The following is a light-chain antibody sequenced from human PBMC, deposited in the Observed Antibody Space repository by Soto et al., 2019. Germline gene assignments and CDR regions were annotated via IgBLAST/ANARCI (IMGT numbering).Light chain of an antibody. J-gene: IGKJ4*01. V-gene: IGKV3D-11*01. CDR3: QQRSNWHPGLT. Sequence: EIVLTQSPATLSLSPGERATLSCRASQGVSSYLACYQQKPGQAPRLLIYDASNRATGIPARFSGSGPGTDFTLTISSLEPEDFAVYYCQQRSNWHPGLTFGGGTKVEIK. CDR1: QGVSSY. CDR2: DAS.